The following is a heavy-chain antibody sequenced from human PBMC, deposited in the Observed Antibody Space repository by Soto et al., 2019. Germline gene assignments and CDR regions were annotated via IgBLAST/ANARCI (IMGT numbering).Heavy chain of an antibody. CDR3: ARGLTRAEPWYFGL. J-gene: IGHJ2*01. D-gene: IGHD2-2*01. V-gene: IGHV4-34*01. CDR2: IAHSGST. Sequence: QAQLQQWGAGLLKPSETLSLTCAVSNGSFSGYYRSWIRQPPGKGLEWIGEIAHSGSTNYSPSLKSRVTMSVDTSKNQFSLKVTSVTAADTAVYYCARGLTRAEPWYFGLWGRGTLVTVSS. CDR1: NGSFSGYY.